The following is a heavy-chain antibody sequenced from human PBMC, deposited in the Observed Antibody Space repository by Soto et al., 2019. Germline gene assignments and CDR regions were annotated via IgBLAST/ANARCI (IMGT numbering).Heavy chain of an antibody. D-gene: IGHD3-10*01. CDR2: IYYSGST. CDR3: ARETRVRGVIIRAVDY. V-gene: IGHV4-30-4*01. CDR1: GGSISSGDYY. Sequence: SETLSLTCTVSGGSISSGDYYWSWIRQPPGKGLEWIGYIYYSGSTYYNPSLKSRVTISVDMSKNQFSLKLSSVTAADTAVYYCARETRVRGVIIRAVDYWGQGTLVTVSS. J-gene: IGHJ4*02.